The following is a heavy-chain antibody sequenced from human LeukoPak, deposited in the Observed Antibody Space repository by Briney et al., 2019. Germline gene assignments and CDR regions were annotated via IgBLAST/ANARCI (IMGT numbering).Heavy chain of an antibody. Sequence: SQTLPLTCTVSGGSISSGDYYWSWIRQPPGKGLEWIGYIYYSGSTYYNPSLKSRVTISVDTSKNQFSLKLSSVTAADTAVYYCARTKFLEWLQFNWFDPWGQGTLVTVSS. CDR2: IYYSGST. J-gene: IGHJ5*02. V-gene: IGHV4-30-4*08. D-gene: IGHD3-3*01. CDR1: GGSISSGDYY. CDR3: ARTKFLEWLQFNWFDP.